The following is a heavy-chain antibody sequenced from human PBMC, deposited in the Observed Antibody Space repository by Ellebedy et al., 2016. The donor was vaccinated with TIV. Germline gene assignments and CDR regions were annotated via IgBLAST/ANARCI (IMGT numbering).Heavy chain of an antibody. CDR3: GRGSTGNYYAMDV. CDR1: GFTFTSHS. V-gene: IGHV3-53*01. J-gene: IGHJ6*02. Sequence: GESLKISXAASGFTFTSHSMSWVRQAPGKGLDWVSVMYSGGSTFYADSVKGRFTISRDNSKNTLYLQMNSLRAEDTAVYYCGRGSTGNYYAMDVWGQGTTVTVSS. CDR2: MYSGGST. D-gene: IGHD1-1*01.